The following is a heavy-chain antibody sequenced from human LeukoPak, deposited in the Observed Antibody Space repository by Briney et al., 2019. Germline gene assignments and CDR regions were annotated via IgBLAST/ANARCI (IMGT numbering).Heavy chain of an antibody. D-gene: IGHD3-22*01. CDR3: AKDSSVYHYDSGNLDY. CDR1: GFTLSNYW. V-gene: IGHV3-48*01. CDR2: MSRSGDII. J-gene: IGHJ4*02. Sequence: GGSLRLSCTASGFTLSNYWMNWVRQVPGKGLESVSYMSRSGDIIYYADSVKGRFTVSRDNAKNSLYLQMNSLRVEDTAVYYCAKDSSVYHYDSGNLDYWGQGTLVTVSS.